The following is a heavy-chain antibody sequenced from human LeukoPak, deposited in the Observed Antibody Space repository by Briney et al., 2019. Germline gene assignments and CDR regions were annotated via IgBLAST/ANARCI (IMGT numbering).Heavy chain of an antibody. J-gene: IGHJ4*02. CDR1: GGSISSGGYY. D-gene: IGHD2-15*01. Sequence: PSETLSLTCTVSGGSISSGGYYWSWIRQHPGKGLEWIGYIYYSGSTYYSPSLKSRVTISVDTSKNQFSLKLSSVTAADTAVHYCAGDRLHCSGGSCYSGDYYFDYWGQGTLVTVSS. CDR2: IYYSGST. CDR3: AGDRLHCSGGSCYSGDYYFDY. V-gene: IGHV4-31*03.